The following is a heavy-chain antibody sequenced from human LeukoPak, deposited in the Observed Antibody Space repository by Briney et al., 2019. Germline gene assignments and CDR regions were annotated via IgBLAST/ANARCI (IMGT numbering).Heavy chain of an antibody. V-gene: IGHV3-23*01. CDR1: GLTFSNSA. CDR3: ARGRDSSDLFFTRYYYYGMDV. D-gene: IGHD3-22*01. J-gene: IGHJ6*02. CDR2: TTPTGVST. Sequence: PGESLRLSCAASGLTFSNSAMGWVRQAPGKGPEWVSTTTPTGVSTYYAASVKGRFTISRDNPKNSLYLQMNSLRAEDTAVYYCARGRDSSDLFFTRYYYYGMDVWGQGTTVTVSS.